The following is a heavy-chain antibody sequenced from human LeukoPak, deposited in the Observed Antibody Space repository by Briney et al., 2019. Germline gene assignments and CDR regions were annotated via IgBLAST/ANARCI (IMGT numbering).Heavy chain of an antibody. Sequence: SVTVSCTASGFTFTSSAVQWVRQARGQRLEWIGWIVVGSGNTNYAQKFQERVTITRDTSASTAYMELSSLRSEDTAVYYCARARAVGDAFDIWGQGTMVTVSS. CDR3: ARARAVGDAFDI. V-gene: IGHV1-58*01. CDR1: GFTFTSSA. CDR2: IVVGSGNT. J-gene: IGHJ3*02.